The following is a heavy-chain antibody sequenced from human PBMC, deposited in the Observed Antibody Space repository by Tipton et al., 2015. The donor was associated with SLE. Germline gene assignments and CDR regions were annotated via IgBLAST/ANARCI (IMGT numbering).Heavy chain of an antibody. CDR2: IYYSGST. V-gene: IGHV4-59*08. D-gene: IGHD5-18*01. Sequence: TLSLTCTVSGGSISSYYWSWIRQPPGKGLEWIGYIYYSGSTNYNPSLKSRVTISVDTSKNQLSLKLSSVTAADTAVYYCARGGTAMAYWYFDLWGRGTLVTVSS. CDR1: GGSISSYY. J-gene: IGHJ2*01. CDR3: ARGGTAMAYWYFDL.